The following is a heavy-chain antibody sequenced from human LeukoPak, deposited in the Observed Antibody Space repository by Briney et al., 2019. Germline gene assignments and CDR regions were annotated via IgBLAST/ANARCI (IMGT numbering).Heavy chain of an antibody. J-gene: IGHJ3*02. Sequence: ASVKVSCKASGYTFTSYDINWVRQATGQGLEWMGWLNPNSGNTGYAQKFQGRVTMTKDTSISTAYMELSSLKSEDTAVYFCATSLIGDTYRWHDASDIWGQGTMVTVSS. CDR2: LNPNSGNT. V-gene: IGHV1-8*01. CDR3: ATSLIGDTYRWHDASDI. D-gene: IGHD2-8*02. CDR1: GYTFTSYD.